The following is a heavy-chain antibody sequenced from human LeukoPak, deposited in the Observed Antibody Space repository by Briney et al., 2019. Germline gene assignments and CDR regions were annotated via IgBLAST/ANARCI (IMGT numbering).Heavy chain of an antibody. Sequence: SETLSLTCSVSDYSISSGYCWGWIRQPPGTGLDWIGMIYHTGNTYYNSSLKSRVTISVDTFNNQFSLRLRSMTAADTAIYYCARLSLRHDPYYVDFWGQGTVVTVSS. V-gene: IGHV4-38-2*02. CDR3: ARLSLRHDPYYVDF. CDR2: IYHTGNT. J-gene: IGHJ4*02. D-gene: IGHD1-1*01. CDR1: DYSISSGYC.